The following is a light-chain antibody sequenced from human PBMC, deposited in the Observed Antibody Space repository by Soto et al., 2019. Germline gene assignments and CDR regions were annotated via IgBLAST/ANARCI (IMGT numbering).Light chain of an antibody. J-gene: IGLJ1*01. CDR2: NVN. CDR1: SSDIGGYDF. V-gene: IGLV2-8*01. CDR3: SSYSDTNIYV. Sequence: QSVLTQPPSASGSPGQAVTISCTGTSSDIGGYDFVSWYQVRPGEAPQLIIYNVNGRPSGVPRRFSGSKSGNTASLTVSGLQAVDEAYYYCSSYSDTNIYVFGTGTKVTVL.